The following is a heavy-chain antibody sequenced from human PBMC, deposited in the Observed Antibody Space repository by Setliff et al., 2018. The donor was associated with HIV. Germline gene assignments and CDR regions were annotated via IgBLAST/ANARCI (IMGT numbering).Heavy chain of an antibody. CDR3: AREVLRGGDDAFGL. D-gene: IGHD3-10*01. CDR1: GFTLSDYY. CDR2: ISNSSRY. V-gene: IGHV3-21*01. Sequence: GGSLRLSCAVSGFTLSDYYMDWVRQAPGRGPEWVASISNSSRYYWVKARYGDSVRGRFTISGDYAKNSVYLQMNSLRVEDSAVYYCAREVLRGGDDAFGLWGRGTVVTVSS. J-gene: IGHJ3*01.